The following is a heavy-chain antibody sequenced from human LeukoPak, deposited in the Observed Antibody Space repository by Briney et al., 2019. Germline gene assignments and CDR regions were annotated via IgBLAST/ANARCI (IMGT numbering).Heavy chain of an antibody. Sequence: GGSLRLSCAASGFTFSSYAMSWVRQAPGKGLEWVSAISGSGGSTYYADPVKGRFTISRDNSKNTLYLQKNSLRAEDTAVYYCAKTRRLLWFGELFGAFDIWGQGTMVTVSS. J-gene: IGHJ3*02. CDR1: GFTFSSYA. V-gene: IGHV3-23*01. CDR2: ISGSGGST. D-gene: IGHD3-10*01. CDR3: AKTRRLLWFGELFGAFDI.